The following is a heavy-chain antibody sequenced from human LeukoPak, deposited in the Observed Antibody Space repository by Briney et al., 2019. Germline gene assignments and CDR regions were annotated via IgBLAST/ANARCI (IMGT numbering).Heavy chain of an antibody. Sequence: ASVKVSCKASGYTFTSYGISWVRQAPGQGLEWMGWISAYNGNTNYAQKLQGRVTMTTDTSTSTAYMELRSLRSDDTAVYYCARGPAPITMSRGDAFDIWGQGTMVTVSS. CDR2: ISAYNGNT. CDR3: ARGPAPITMSRGDAFDI. J-gene: IGHJ3*02. V-gene: IGHV1-18*01. D-gene: IGHD3-10*02. CDR1: GYTFTSYG.